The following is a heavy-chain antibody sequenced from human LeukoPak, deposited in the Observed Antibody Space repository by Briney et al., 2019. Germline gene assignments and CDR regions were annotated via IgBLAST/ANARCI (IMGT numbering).Heavy chain of an antibody. CDR1: GFTFSSYS. Sequence: GGSLRLSCAASGFTFSSYSMNWVRQAPGKGLEWVSSISSSSSYIYYADSVKGRFTISRDNDKNSLYLQMNSLRAEDTAVYYCARGGYYDYVWGSYRNDYWGQGTLVTVSS. V-gene: IGHV3-21*01. J-gene: IGHJ4*02. CDR3: ARGGYYDYVWGSYRNDY. D-gene: IGHD3-16*02. CDR2: ISSSSSYI.